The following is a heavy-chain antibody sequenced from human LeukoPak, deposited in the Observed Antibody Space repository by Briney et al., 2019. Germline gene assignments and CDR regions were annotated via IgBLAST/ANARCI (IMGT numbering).Heavy chain of an antibody. J-gene: IGHJ6*03. V-gene: IGHV3-53*01. Sequence: GGSLRLSCAASGFTVSSNYMSWVRQAPGKGLEWVSVIYSGGSTYYADSVKGRFTISRDNSKNTLYLQMNSLRAEDTAVYYCARGYYDFWSGWAYMDVWGKGTTVTVSS. CDR1: GFTVSSNY. CDR3: ARGYYDFWSGWAYMDV. CDR2: IYSGGST. D-gene: IGHD3-3*01.